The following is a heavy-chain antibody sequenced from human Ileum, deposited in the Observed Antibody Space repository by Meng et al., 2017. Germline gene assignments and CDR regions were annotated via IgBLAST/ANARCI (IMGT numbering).Heavy chain of an antibody. CDR3: ARGREQQLVRGFGY. V-gene: IGHV4-34*01. J-gene: IGHJ4*02. CDR2: INHSGNT. CDR1: GGSFSGYY. Sequence: QVQLQKGGAGRLKPSETLSLTCAVYGGSFSGYYCSWLRQPPGKGLEWIGEINHSGNTNYNPSLKSRVTLSLDTSKNHFSLNLTSVTAADTAVYYCARGREQQLVRGFGYWGQGTLVTVSS. D-gene: IGHD6-6*01.